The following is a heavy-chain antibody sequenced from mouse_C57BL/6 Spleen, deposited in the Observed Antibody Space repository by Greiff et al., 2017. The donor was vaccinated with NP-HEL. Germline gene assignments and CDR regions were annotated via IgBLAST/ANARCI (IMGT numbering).Heavy chain of an antibody. Sequence: VQLQQSGAELVMPGASVKLSCEASGYTFTSYGMYWVKQRPGQGLEWIGAIDPSDSYTNYTEKFKGKSTLTADKSSSTAYLQLSSLTYADSAVFYGARQRECDPQERYWGQGTPVTGAA. V-gene: IGHV1-69*01. CDR2: IDPSDSYT. CDR3: ARQRECDPQERY. CDR1: GYTFTSYG. J-gene: IGHJ3*01.